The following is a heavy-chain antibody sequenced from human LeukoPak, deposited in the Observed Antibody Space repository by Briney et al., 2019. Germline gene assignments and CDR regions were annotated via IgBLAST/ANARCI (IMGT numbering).Heavy chain of an antibody. D-gene: IGHD3-22*01. J-gene: IGHJ4*02. Sequence: SQTLSLTCAVSGGSISSGGYSWSWIRQPPGKGLEWIGYIYYSGSTNYSPSLKSRVTISVDTSKNQFSLKLSSVTAADTAVYYCARHQGTSVSGYYSNGHFDYWGQGTLVTVSS. CDR1: GGSISSGGYS. V-gene: IGHV4-61*08. CDR3: ARHQGTSVSGYYSNGHFDY. CDR2: IYYSGST.